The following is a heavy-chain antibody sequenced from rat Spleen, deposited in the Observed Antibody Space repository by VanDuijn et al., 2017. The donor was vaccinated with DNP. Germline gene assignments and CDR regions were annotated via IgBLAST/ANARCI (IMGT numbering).Heavy chain of an antibody. J-gene: IGHJ1*01. Sequence: EVQLQESGPGPVKPSQSLSLTCSVTGHSITSNYWAWIRQFPGNKMEWMGYINYSGATAYNPSLKSRISITRDTSKNQFFLHLNSVTTEDTATYYCARGLNYGGSIYSWYFDFWGPGTMVTVSS. CDR1: GHSITSNY. CDR3: ARGLNYGGSIYSWYFDF. V-gene: IGHV3-1*01. CDR2: INYSGAT. D-gene: IGHD1-11*01.